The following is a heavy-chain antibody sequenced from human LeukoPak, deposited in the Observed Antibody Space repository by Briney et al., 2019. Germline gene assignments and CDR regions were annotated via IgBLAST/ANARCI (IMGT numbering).Heavy chain of an antibody. D-gene: IGHD4-17*01. J-gene: IGHJ6*03. Sequence: PSETLSLTCTVSGGSISSSSYYWGWIRQPPGKGLEWIGSIYYSGSTYYNPSLKSRVTISVDTSKNQFSLKLSSVTAADTAVYYCARITVTTFFWGYYYYMDVWGKGTTVTISS. CDR3: ARITVTTFFWGYYYYMDV. V-gene: IGHV4-39*01. CDR2: IYYSGST. CDR1: GGSISSSSYY.